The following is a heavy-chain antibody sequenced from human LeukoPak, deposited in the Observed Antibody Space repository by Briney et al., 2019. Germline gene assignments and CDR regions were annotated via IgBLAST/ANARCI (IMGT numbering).Heavy chain of an antibody. CDR2: IYPGDSVT. V-gene: IGHV5-51*01. D-gene: IGHD6-13*01. Sequence: GAALQISCKGSGYSFTNYWIGWVRQMPGKGLEWMGIIYPGDSVTRYSPSFQGQVTISADKSISTAYLQWSSLKASDTAMYYCARESSSGYRVYFDYWGQGTLVTVSS. J-gene: IGHJ4*02. CDR3: ARESSSGYRVYFDY. CDR1: GYSFTNYW.